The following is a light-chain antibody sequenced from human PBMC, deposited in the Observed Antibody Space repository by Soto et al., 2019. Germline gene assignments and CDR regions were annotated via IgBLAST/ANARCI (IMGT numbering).Light chain of an antibody. CDR3: QQYGGSPPYT. CDR2: GAS. CDR1: QSVSSSY. J-gene: IGKJ2*01. Sequence: EIVLTQSPGTLSLSPGERATLSCRASQSVSSSYLAWYQQKPGQPPRLLIYGASSRATGIPDRFSGSGSGTDFTLTISRLEPEDFAVYYCQQYGGSPPYTFGPGTKLEIK. V-gene: IGKV3-20*01.